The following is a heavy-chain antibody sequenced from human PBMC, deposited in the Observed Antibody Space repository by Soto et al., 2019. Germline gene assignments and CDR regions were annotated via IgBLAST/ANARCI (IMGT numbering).Heavy chain of an antibody. J-gene: IGHJ6*02. D-gene: IGHD1-26*01. CDR2: ISAKKGNT. CDR1: GYTFTSYG. CDR3: ARAILSTDFYFHGMDV. Sequence: QGQLVQSGAEVKKPGASVKVSCKASGYTFTSYGISWVRQAPGQWLEWMGWISAKKGNTKYAQKFQGRVTMTTDTSTSTAYMELRSLRSDDTAVYYCARAILSTDFYFHGMDVWGQGTTVTVSS. V-gene: IGHV1-18*04.